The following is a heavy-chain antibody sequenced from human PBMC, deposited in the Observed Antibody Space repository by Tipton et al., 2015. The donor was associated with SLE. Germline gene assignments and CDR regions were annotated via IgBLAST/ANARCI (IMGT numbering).Heavy chain of an antibody. J-gene: IGHJ4*02. V-gene: IGHV4-59*01. Sequence: TLSLTCTVSGGSISSYYWSWIRQPPGKGLEWIGYIYYSGSTNYNPSLKSRVTISVDTSKNQFSLKLSSVTAADTAVYYCARGGSRSFDYWGQGTLVTVSS. CDR3: ARGGSRSFDY. D-gene: IGHD1-26*01. CDR2: IYYSGST. CDR1: GGSISSYY.